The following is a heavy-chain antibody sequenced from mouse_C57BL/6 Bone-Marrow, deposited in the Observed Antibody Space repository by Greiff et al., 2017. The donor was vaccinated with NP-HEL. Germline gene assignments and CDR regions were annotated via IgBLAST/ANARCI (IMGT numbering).Heavy chain of an antibody. V-gene: IGHV1-26*01. CDR3: ARSTTVVAGDY. Sequence: VQLQQSGPELVKPGASVKISCKASGYTFTDYYMNWVKQSHGKSLEWIGDINPNNGGTSYNQKFKGKATLTVDKSSSTAYMELRSLTSEDSAVYYCARSTTVVAGDYWGQGTSVTVSS. J-gene: IGHJ4*01. D-gene: IGHD1-1*01. CDR2: INPNNGGT. CDR1: GYTFTDYY.